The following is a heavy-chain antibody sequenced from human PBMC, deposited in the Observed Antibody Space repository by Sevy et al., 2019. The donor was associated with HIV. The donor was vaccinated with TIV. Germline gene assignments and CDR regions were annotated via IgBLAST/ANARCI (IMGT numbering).Heavy chain of an antibody. CDR2: IYYSGST. CDR3: ARETRYYYYVWGIDAFDI. CDR1: GGSISSGGYY. J-gene: IGHJ3*02. V-gene: IGHV4-31*03. Sequence: SETLSLTCTVSGGSISSGGYYWSWIRQHPGKGLEWIGYIYYSGSTYYNPSLKSRVTISVDTSKNQFSLKLSSVTAADTAVYYCARETRYYYYVWGIDAFDIWGQGTMVTVSS. D-gene: IGHD3-16*01.